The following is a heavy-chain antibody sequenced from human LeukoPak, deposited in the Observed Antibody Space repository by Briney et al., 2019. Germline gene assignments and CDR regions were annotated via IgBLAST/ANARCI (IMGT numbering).Heavy chain of an antibody. CDR1: GYTFTSYG. J-gene: IGHJ5*02. V-gene: IGHV1-18*01. CDR2: ISAYNGNT. CDR3: ARAAGDIVVVEEWFDP. D-gene: IGHD2-15*01. Sequence: GASVKVSCKASGYTFTSYGISWVRQAPGQGLEWMGWISAYNGNTNYAQKFQGRVTMTRNTSISTAYMELSSLRSEDTAVYYCARAAGDIVVVEEWFDPWGQGTLVTVSS.